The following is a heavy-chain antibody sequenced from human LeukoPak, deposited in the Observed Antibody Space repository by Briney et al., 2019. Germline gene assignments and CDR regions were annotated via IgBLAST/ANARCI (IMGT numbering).Heavy chain of an antibody. CDR3: ARESRGSPNYFDY. J-gene: IGHJ4*02. CDR2: INPSSGGT. CDR1: GYTFTDYY. D-gene: IGHD3-22*01. V-gene: IGHV1-2*02. Sequence: GASVKVSCKASGYTFTDYYMHWVRQAPGQGPEWMGWINPSSGGTNYAQKFQGRVTMTRDTSVNTAYMELSRLRSDDTALYYCARESRGSPNYFDYWGQGTLVTVSS.